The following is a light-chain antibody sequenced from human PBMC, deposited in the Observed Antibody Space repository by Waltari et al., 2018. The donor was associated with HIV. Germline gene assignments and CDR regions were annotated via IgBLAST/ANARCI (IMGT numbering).Light chain of an antibody. Sequence: DIQMTQSPSSLSASLGDRVTITCRASQSISSHLNWYQQKPGKAPKLLIYAASSLQSGVPSRFSGSGSGTDFTLTISSLQPEDFATYYCQQTYSTPWTFGQGTKVEIK. CDR3: QQTYSTPWT. V-gene: IGKV1-39*01. J-gene: IGKJ1*01. CDR2: AAS. CDR1: QSISSH.